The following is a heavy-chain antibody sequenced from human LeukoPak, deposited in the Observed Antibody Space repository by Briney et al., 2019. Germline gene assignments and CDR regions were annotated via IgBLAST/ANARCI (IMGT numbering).Heavy chain of an antibody. Sequence: PSETLSLTCTVSGGSISSTTYYWGWIRQPPGKGLEWIGSIYYSGSTYYNPSLKSRVTISVDTSKNQFSLKLSSVTAADTAVYYCARHDIVVVPAAIRGDAFDIWGQGTMVTVSS. J-gene: IGHJ3*02. CDR2: IYYSGST. V-gene: IGHV4-39*01. CDR3: ARHDIVVVPAAIRGDAFDI. CDR1: GGSISSTTYY. D-gene: IGHD2-2*01.